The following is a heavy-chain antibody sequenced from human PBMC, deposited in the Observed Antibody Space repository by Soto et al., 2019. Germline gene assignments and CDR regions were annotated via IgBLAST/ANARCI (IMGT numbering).Heavy chain of an antibody. J-gene: IGHJ6*03. CDR2: INSDGSST. D-gene: IGHD6-13*01. CDR3: ARDKGYSSSWFIYYYYMDV. V-gene: IGHV3-74*01. Sequence: EVQLVESGGGLVQPGGSLRLSCAASGFTFSSYWMHWVRQAPGKGLVWVSRINSDGSSTSYADSVKGRFTISRDNAKNKLYLQMNSLRAEDTAVYYCARDKGYSSSWFIYYYYMDVWGKGTTVTVSS. CDR1: GFTFSSYW.